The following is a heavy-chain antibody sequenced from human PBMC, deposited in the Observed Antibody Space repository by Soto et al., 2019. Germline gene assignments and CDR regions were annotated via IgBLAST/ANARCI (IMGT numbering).Heavy chain of an antibody. CDR3: ARDVPAAMGVYGMDV. J-gene: IGHJ6*02. Sequence: QVQLVQSGAEVKKPGASVKVSCKASGYTFTSYYMHWVRQAPGQGLEWMGLINPSGGSTSYAQKFQGRVTMTRDTSTSTVYMELSSLRSEDTAVYYCARDVPAAMGVYGMDVWGQGTTVTVSS. CDR1: GYTFTSYY. V-gene: IGHV1-46*01. D-gene: IGHD2-2*01. CDR2: INPSGGST.